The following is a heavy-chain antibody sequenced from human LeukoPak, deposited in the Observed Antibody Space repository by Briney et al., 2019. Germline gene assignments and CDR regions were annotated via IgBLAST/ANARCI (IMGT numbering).Heavy chain of an antibody. J-gene: IGHJ6*02. CDR2: INHSGST. V-gene: IGHV4-34*01. CDR1: GGSFSGYY. Sequence: SETLSLTCAVYGGSFSGYYWSLIRQPPGKGLEWIGEINHSGSTNYNPSLKSRVTISVDTSKNQFSLKLSSVTAADTAVYYCARGFVQYCSSTSCLYYYYYYGMDVWGQGTTVTVSS. CDR3: ARGFVQYCSSTSCLYYYYYYGMDV. D-gene: IGHD2-2*01.